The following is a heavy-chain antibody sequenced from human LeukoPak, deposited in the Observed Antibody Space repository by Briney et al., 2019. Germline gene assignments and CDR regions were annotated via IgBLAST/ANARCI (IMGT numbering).Heavy chain of an antibody. CDR2: INHSGST. D-gene: IGHD3-10*01. Sequence: SETLSLTCAVYGGSFSGYYWIWIRQPPGKGLEWIGEINHSGSTNYNPSLKSRVTISVDTSKNQFSLKLSSVTAADTAVYYCARGRSWGQGTLVTVSS. V-gene: IGHV4-34*01. J-gene: IGHJ4*02. CDR3: ARGRS. CDR1: GGSFSGYY.